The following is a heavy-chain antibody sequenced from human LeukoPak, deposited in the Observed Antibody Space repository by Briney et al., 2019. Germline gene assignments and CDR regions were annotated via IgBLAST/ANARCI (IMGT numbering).Heavy chain of an antibody. CDR2: VDYTGTT. V-gene: IGHV4-59*01. D-gene: IGHD2-2*01. CDR3: ARGASRGSLYWFFDL. CDR1: GGSIGKFY. Sequence: PSETLSLTCTVSGGSIGKFYWHWIRQPPGKRLEWIGYVDYTGTTNYNPSLQSRVTISVGTPMNRLSLNLRSISAADTAVYFCARGASRGSLYWFFDLWGRGTLLTVSS. J-gene: IGHJ2*01.